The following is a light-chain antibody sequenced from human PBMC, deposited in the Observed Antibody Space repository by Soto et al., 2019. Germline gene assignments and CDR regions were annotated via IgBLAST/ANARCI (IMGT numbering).Light chain of an antibody. CDR1: QSISSY. CDR2: AAS. CDR3: QQSYSTPIT. V-gene: IGKV1-39*01. Sequence: DIQMTQSPSSLSAPVGDRVTITCRASQSISSYLNWYQQKPGKAPKLLIYAASSLQSGVPSRFSGSGSGTDLTITISSLQPEDCETFYCQQSYSTPITFGQGTRLEI. J-gene: IGKJ5*01.